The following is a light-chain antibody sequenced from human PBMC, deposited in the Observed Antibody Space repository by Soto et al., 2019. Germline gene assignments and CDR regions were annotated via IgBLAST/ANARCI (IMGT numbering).Light chain of an antibody. J-gene: IGLJ1*01. Sequence: QSVLTPPRSVSGSPGQSVNLSCTGTSSDVGVSKHVSWYQQHPGRAPKLIIYDVSKRPSGVPDRFSGSKSDNTATLTISGLQTEDEADYSCCSSADTYTLVFGSGTKVTVL. CDR3: CSSADTYTLV. CDR2: DVS. CDR1: SSDVGVSKH. V-gene: IGLV2-11*01.